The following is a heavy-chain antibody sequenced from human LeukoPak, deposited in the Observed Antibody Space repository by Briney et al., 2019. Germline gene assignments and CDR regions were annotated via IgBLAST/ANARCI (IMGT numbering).Heavy chain of an antibody. CDR1: GFTFSSYS. CDR3: ARAYYYGSGSPSNEGYYYGMDV. CDR2: ISSSSSYI. Sequence: GGSLRLSCAASGFTFSSYSMNWVRQAPGKGLEWVSSISSSSSYIYYADSVKGRFTISRDNAKNSLYLQMNSLRAEDIAVYYCARAYYYGSGSPSNEGYYYGMDVWGQGTTVTVSS. J-gene: IGHJ6*02. V-gene: IGHV3-21*01. D-gene: IGHD3-10*01.